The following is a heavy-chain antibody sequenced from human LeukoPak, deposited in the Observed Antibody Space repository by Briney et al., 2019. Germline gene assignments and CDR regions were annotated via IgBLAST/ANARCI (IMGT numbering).Heavy chain of an antibody. CDR1: EFTFSSYG. CDR2: ISYDGSDK. J-gene: IGHJ6*03. Sequence: GGSLRLSCAASEFTFSSYGMHWVRQAPGKGLEWVALISYDGSDKYYADSVKGRFTISRDNSKNTLYLQMNSLRAEDTAVYYCARDAPIAAGYYYYMDVWGKGTTVTVSS. D-gene: IGHD6-13*01. V-gene: IGHV3-30*03. CDR3: ARDAPIAAGYYYYMDV.